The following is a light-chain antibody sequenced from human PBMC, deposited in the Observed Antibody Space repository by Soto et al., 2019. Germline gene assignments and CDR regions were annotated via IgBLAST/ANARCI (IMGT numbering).Light chain of an antibody. CDR1: QYIGDY. J-gene: IGKJ2*01. V-gene: IGKV1-39*01. CDR3: QQSYSPPYT. Sequence: DIQMTQSPSSLSASLGDRITITCRTSQYIGDYLNWYQQKPGRAPSLLIYSASNLQSGVPSRFSGSGSGTDFTLTIRSLQPEDFATYHCQQSYSPPYTFGQGTKLGIK. CDR2: SAS.